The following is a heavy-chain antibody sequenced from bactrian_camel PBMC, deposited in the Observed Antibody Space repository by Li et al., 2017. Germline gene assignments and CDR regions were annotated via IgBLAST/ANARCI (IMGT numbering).Heavy chain of an antibody. Sequence: HVQLVESGGGLVQPGESLRLSCVASGITFSRHDMSWVRQAPGKEVEWVAGITSLPSLFRAASYADSVKGRFTISRDNAKNTLYLEMNSLNPVDTAVYYCVADPRERSLLVASFHFIDYWGQGTQVTVS. CDR1: GITFSRHD. CDR3: VADPRERSLLVASFHFIDY. D-gene: IGHD2*01. J-gene: IGHJ4*01. V-gene: IGHV3S6*01. CDR2: ITSLPSLFRAA.